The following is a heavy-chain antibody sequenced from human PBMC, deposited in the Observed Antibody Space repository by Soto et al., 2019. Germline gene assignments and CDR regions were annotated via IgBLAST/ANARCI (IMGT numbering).Heavy chain of an antibody. Sequence: QVQLVESGGGVVQPGRSVRLSCAASGFTFSSYGMHWVRQAPGKGLEWVAVISYDGSHKYYADSVKGRFTISRDNSKNTLYLQMSSLRAEDTAVYYCVKDGSSGWPYYYGMDVWGQGTTVTVSS. J-gene: IGHJ6*02. V-gene: IGHV3-30*18. CDR1: GFTFSSYG. CDR2: ISYDGSHK. D-gene: IGHD6-19*01. CDR3: VKDGSSGWPYYYGMDV.